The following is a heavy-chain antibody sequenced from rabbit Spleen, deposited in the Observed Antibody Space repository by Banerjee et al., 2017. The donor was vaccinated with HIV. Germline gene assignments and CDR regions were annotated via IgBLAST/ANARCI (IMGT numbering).Heavy chain of an antibody. CDR3: ARNYVNVFDP. CDR2: IYAGTNGGT. Sequence: QEQLEESGGDLVKPEGSLTLTCTASGFSFSSGYWVCWVRQAPGKGLEWIACIYAGTNGGTYYASWAKGRFTISRTSSTTVTLQMTSLTVADTATYFCARNYVNVFDPWGPGTLVTVS. CDR1: GFSFSSGYW. J-gene: IGHJ2*01. D-gene: IGHD1-1*01. V-gene: IGHV1S45*01.